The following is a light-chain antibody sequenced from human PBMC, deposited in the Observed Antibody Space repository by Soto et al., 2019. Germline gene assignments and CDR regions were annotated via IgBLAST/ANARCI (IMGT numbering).Light chain of an antibody. J-gene: IGLJ2*01. CDR2: DVS. Sequence: QSALTQPASVSGSPGQSITISCTGTSSDIGGYNYVSWYQLHPGKPPKLMIYDVSIRPSGVSNRFSGSKSGNTASLTISGLQADDETDYYCSSYTSSSSVIFGGGTKLTVL. CDR1: SSDIGGYNY. V-gene: IGLV2-14*03. CDR3: SSYTSSSSVI.